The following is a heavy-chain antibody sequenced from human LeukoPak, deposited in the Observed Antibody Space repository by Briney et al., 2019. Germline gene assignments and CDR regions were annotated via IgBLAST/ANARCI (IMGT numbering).Heavy chain of an antibody. CDR1: GFTVSSYA. V-gene: IGHV3-23*01. CDR3: AKEPALRFLEWLASDY. D-gene: IGHD3-3*01. Sequence: GGSLRLSCAASGFTVSSYAMSWVRQAPGKGLEWVSAISGSGGSTYYADSVKGRFTISRDNSKNTLYLQMNSLRAEDTAVYYRAKEPALRFLEWLASDYWGQGTLVTVSS. J-gene: IGHJ4*02. CDR2: ISGSGGST.